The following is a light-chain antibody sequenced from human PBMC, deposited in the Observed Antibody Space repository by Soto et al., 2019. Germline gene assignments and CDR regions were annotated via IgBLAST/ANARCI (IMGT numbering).Light chain of an antibody. CDR1: QSVSSN. CDR2: CAS. Sequence: EIVMTQSPATLSVSPGERATLSCRASQSVSSNFVSYQQKHADAPRSLISCASSRATAITARLIGSGSGTEFTLPISSLQAEDFAVYYYQHYNSCAALYTFGQGTKLEIK. CDR3: QHYNSCAALYT. V-gene: IGKV3-15*01. J-gene: IGKJ2*01.